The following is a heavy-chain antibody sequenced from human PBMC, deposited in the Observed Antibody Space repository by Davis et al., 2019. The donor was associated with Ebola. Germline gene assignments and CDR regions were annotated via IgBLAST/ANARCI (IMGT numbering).Heavy chain of an antibody. CDR2: IYYSGST. V-gene: IGHV4-59*01. CDR1: GGSISSYY. CDR3: AREGWGIAAARTGTYYYGMDV. J-gene: IGHJ6*02. D-gene: IGHD6-13*01. Sequence: SETLSLTCTVSGGSISSYYWSWIRQPPGKGLEWIGYIYYSGSTNYNPSLKSRVTISVDTSKNQFSLKLSSVTAADTAVYYCAREGWGIAAARTGTYYYGMDVWGQGTTVTVSS.